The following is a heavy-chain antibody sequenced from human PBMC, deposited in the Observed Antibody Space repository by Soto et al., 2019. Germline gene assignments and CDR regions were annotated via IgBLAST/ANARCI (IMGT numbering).Heavy chain of an antibody. Sequence: SLRLSCAVSGFTFNIHGMHWVRQAPGKGLEWVAAISYDGSYKYYTDSVKGRFTISRDYSMNTLYLQMNSLRVEDTAVYYCARYYYDSNGSHDAFDIWGQGTLVTVSS. D-gene: IGHD3-22*01. CDR1: GFTFNIHG. J-gene: IGHJ3*02. CDR3: ARYYYDSNGSHDAFDI. V-gene: IGHV3-30*03. CDR2: ISYDGSYK.